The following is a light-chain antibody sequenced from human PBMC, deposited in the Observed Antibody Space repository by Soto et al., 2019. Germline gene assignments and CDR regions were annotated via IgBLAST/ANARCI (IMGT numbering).Light chain of an antibody. Sequence: EIVSTQSPATLSLSPGERATLSCRASQTIDNYLHWYQQKPGQAPRLLIYDGFYRAAGVPARFSGVGSGTDFTLTISSLEPEDFAFYYCQQRKDWPLTFGGGTRVEI. CDR2: DGF. J-gene: IGKJ4*01. CDR1: QTIDNY. V-gene: IGKV3-11*01. CDR3: QQRKDWPLT.